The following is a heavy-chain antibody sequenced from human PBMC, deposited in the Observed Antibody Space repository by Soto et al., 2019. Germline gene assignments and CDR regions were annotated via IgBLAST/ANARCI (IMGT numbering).Heavy chain of an antibody. Sequence: WASVKVSCKASGYTFTSYYMHWVRQAPGQGLEWMGIINPSGGSTSYAQKFQGRVTMTRDTSTSTVYMELSSLRSEDTAVYYCARVFGTTLPWGYYYGMDVWGQGTTVTVSS. J-gene: IGHJ6*02. D-gene: IGHD1-7*01. CDR3: ARVFGTTLPWGYYYGMDV. V-gene: IGHV1-46*01. CDR1: GYTFTSYY. CDR2: INPSGGST.